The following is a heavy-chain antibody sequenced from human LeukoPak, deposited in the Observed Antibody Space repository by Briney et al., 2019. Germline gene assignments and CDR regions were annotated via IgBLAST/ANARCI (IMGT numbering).Heavy chain of an antibody. CDR2: MYHSGST. CDR1: GYSISIGYY. V-gene: IGHV4-38-2*02. Sequence: PSETLSLTCTVSGYSISIGYYWGWIRRSPGKGLEWIATMYHSGSTYYNPSLKSRVTISIDSSKNQFSLNLSSVTAADTAVYYCARGTVTMDYWGRGTLVTVSS. D-gene: IGHD4-17*01. CDR3: ARGTVTMDY. J-gene: IGHJ4*02.